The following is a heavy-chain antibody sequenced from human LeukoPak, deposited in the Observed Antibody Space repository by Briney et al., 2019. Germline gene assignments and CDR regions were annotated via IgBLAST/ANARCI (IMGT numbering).Heavy chain of an antibody. D-gene: IGHD2/OR15-2a*01. V-gene: IGHV1-18*01. CDR2: INTYNGNA. CDR3: ARDCNSGNCYSDS. J-gene: IGHJ4*02. Sequence: GASVKVSCKASGYTFTTYGISWVRQAPGQGLEWMGWINTYNGNANSAQKSQDRATMTRDTSTSTAYMDLRRLRSDDTAVYYCARDCNSGNCYSDSWGQGTLVTVSS. CDR1: GYTFTTYG.